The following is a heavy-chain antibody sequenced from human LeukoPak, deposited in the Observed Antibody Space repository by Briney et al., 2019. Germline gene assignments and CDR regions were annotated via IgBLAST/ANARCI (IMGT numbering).Heavy chain of an antibody. Sequence: PGGSLRLSCTASGFTFGDYAMSWFRQAPGKGLEWVGFIRSKAYGGTTEYAASVKGRFTISRDDSKSIAYLQMNSLKTEDTAVYYCTRDYGSGSYGSFDYWGQGTLVTVSS. CDR1: GFTFGDYA. CDR3: TRDYGSGSYGSFDY. D-gene: IGHD3-10*01. CDR2: IRSKAYGGTT. V-gene: IGHV3-49*03. J-gene: IGHJ4*02.